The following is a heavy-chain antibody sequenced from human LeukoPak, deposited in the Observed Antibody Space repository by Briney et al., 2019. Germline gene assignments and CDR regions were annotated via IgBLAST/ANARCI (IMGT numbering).Heavy chain of an antibody. CDR1: GFTFSNYP. D-gene: IGHD3-3*01. V-gene: IGHV3-23*01. Sequence: PGGSLRLSCAASGFTFSNYPMNWVRQAPGKGLEWVSLISVSGGSTYYADSVKGRFTFSRDNSKNTLYLQMNSLIAEDTAIYYCAKGLGVVIDFLVFDNWGQGTLVTVSS. CDR2: ISVSGGST. J-gene: IGHJ4*02. CDR3: AKGLGVVIDFLVFDN.